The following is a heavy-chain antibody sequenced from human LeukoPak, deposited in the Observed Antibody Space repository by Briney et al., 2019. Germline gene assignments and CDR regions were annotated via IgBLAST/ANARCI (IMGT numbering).Heavy chain of an antibody. CDR1: GYSISSGYY. CDR3: ARDERN. V-gene: IGHV4-38-2*02. Sequence: SETLSLTCTVSGYSISSGYYWGWIRQPPGKGLEWIGEINHSGSTNYNPSLKSRVTISVDTSKNQFSLKLSSVTAADTAVYYCARDERNWGQGTLVTVSS. CDR2: INHSGST. J-gene: IGHJ4*02.